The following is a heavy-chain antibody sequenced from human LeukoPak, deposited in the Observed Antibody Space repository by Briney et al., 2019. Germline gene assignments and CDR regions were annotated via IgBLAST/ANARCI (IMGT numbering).Heavy chain of an antibody. Sequence: GGSLRLSCAASGFTFSDYAMSWVRQAPGKGLEWVSAISGSGGNTYYADSVRGRFTISRGESKNTLFLQMNSLRAEDTAVYYCARGYASGTYYSDYWGQGTLVTVSS. V-gene: IGHV3-23*01. CDR2: ISGSGGNT. CDR3: ARGYASGTYYSDY. D-gene: IGHD3-10*01. CDR1: GFTFSDYA. J-gene: IGHJ4*02.